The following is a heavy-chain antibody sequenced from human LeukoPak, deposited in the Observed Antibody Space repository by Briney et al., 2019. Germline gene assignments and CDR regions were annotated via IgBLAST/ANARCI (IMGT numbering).Heavy chain of an antibody. CDR1: GFTFTRSG. CDR2: LAVGSGNT. D-gene: IGHD5-12*01. V-gene: IGHV1-58*01. Sequence: SVKVSCKASGFTFTRSGVQWVRQARGQGLEWIGWLAVGSGNTRYAQKFQGRVTITRDMSTSTAYMELYSLRSEDTALYYCAAARGATIELLDYWGQGTLVTVSS. CDR3: AAARGATIELLDY. J-gene: IGHJ4*02.